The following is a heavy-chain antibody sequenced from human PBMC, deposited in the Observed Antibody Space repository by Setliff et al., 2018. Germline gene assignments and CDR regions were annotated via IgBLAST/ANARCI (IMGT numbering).Heavy chain of an antibody. D-gene: IGHD2-15*01. CDR1: GGAISPYY. CDR2: IFYSGSA. Sequence: SETLSLTCSVSGGAISPYYWIWIRQSPGKGLEWIGYIFYSGSARYNPSLKSRVTISVDTSKNQLTLKLSFVTAADTAVYYCAGGQGCSGSGSCYDKLWFDPWGQGTLVTVSS. V-gene: IGHV4-59*08. CDR3: AGGQGCSGSGSCYDKLWFDP. J-gene: IGHJ5*02.